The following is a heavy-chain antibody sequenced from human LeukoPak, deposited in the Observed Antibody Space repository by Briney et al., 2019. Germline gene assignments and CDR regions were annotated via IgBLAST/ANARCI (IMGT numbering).Heavy chain of an antibody. D-gene: IGHD3-16*01. V-gene: IGHV1-24*01. Sequence: AASVKVSCTASGNTFTSYYMHWVRQAPGKGLEWMGGFDPEDGETIYAQTFQGRVTMTEDTSTDTAYMELSSLRSEDTAVYYCATVIRYGGYFDYWGQGTLVTVSS. CDR2: FDPEDGET. J-gene: IGHJ4*02. CDR3: ATVIRYGGYFDY. CDR1: GNTFTSYY.